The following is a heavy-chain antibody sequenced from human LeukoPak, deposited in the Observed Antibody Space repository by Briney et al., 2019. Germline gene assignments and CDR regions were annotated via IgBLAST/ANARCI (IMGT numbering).Heavy chain of an antibody. J-gene: IGHJ4*02. D-gene: IGHD3-16*02. CDR1: GYIFTDYY. Sequence: ASVKVSCKASGYIFTDYYMHWVRQAPGQELGWMGRINPNSGGTNYAQKFQGRVTMTRDTSISTAYTELSSLRSEDTATYYCARDRNYVWGSYRYTDLDYWGQGTLVTVSS. V-gene: IGHV1-2*06. CDR3: ARDRNYVWGSYRYTDLDY. CDR2: INPNSGGT.